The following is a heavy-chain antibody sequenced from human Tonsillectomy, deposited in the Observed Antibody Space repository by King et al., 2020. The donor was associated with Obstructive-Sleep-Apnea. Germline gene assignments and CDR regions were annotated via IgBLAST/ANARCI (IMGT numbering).Heavy chain of an antibody. CDR3: AKDHLRIGSDVDY. D-gene: IGHD1-14*01. CDR1: GFTLSFYC. J-gene: IGHJ4*02. CDR2: LLYYGSNK. Sequence: VQLVESGGGVVQPGRSRRPSCATSGFTLSFYCMPRGRQAPGQGLGGGAVLLYYGSNKHFVDYVKGLFNIPKDNSKNTLYLQMNSLRAEDTAVYYCAKDHLRIGSDVDYWGQGTLVTVSS. V-gene: IGHV3-30*18.